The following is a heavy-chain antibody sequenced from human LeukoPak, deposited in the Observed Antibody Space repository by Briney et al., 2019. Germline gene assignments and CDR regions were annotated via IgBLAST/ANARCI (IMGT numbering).Heavy chain of an antibody. J-gene: IGHJ4*02. Sequence: PGGSLRLSCAASGFTFSSYGMHWVRQAPGKGLEWVAVISYDGSNKYYADSVKGRFTISRDNSKNTLYLQMNSLRAEDTAVYYCAKDAYGGSMGYWGQGTLVTVPS. D-gene: IGHD1-26*01. V-gene: IGHV3-30*18. CDR1: GFTFSSYG. CDR2: ISYDGSNK. CDR3: AKDAYGGSMGY.